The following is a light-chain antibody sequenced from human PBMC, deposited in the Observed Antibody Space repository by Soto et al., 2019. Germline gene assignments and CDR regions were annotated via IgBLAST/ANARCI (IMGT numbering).Light chain of an antibody. J-gene: IGKJ2*01. Sequence: DIVMTQSPDSLAVSLGERATINCKSSQSVLNSSNNKNYLAWYQQKPGQPPKLLIYWASTRESGVPDRFSGRGSGTDFTLTINSLQAEDVAIYYCQQFCRSSPQYIFGQGTRLEIK. CDR2: WAS. CDR3: QQFCRSSPQYI. CDR1: QSVLNSSNNKNY. V-gene: IGKV4-1*01.